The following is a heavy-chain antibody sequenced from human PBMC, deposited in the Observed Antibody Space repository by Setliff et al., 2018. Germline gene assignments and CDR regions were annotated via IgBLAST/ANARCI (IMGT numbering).Heavy chain of an antibody. CDR1: GYNFTSYW. Sequence: PGESLKISCKGPGYNFTSYWIGWVRQMPGKGLEGMGIINPSGGSTSYAQKFQGRVTMTRDTSTSTAYMELRSLRSDDTAVYYCARDPPYCGGDCYPDYWGQGTLVTVSS. V-gene: IGHV1-46*01. D-gene: IGHD2-21*02. J-gene: IGHJ4*02. CDR3: ARDPPYCGGDCYPDY. CDR2: INPSGGST.